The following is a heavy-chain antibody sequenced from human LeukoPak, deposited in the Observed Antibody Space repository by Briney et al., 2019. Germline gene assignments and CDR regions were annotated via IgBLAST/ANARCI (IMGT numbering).Heavy chain of an antibody. J-gene: IGHJ3*02. V-gene: IGHV4-30-4*08. D-gene: IGHD1-26*01. CDR2: IYYSGST. CDR3: ARDPVHSTYSGSYSGAFDI. CDR1: GGSINSGDYY. Sequence: SETLSLTCTVSGGSINSGDYYWSWIRQPPGKGLEWIGYIYYSGSTYYNPSLKSRVTISIDTSKNQLSLKLSSVTAADTAVYYCARDPVHSTYSGSYSGAFDIWGQGTMVTVSS.